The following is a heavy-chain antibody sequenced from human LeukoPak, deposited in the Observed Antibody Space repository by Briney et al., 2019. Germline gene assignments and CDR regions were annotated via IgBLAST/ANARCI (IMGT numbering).Heavy chain of an antibody. CDR2: IKQDGREK. D-gene: IGHD6-6*01. J-gene: IGHJ4*02. V-gene: IGHV3-7*04. CDR1: GFTFSSYW. Sequence: PGGSLRLSCAASGFTFSSYWMSWVRQAPGKGLEWAANIKQDGREKYYVDSVKGRFTISRDNAKNSLYLQMNSLRAEDTAVYYCARDRLPWDYDDYWGQGTLVTVSS. CDR3: ARDRLPWDYDDY.